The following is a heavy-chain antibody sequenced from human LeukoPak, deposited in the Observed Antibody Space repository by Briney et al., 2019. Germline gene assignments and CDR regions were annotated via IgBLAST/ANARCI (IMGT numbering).Heavy chain of an antibody. CDR3: ARDHDDAFDI. CDR2: IYYSGST. CDR1: GGSISSYY. J-gene: IGHJ3*02. Sequence: SETLSLTCTVSGGSISSYYWSWIRQPPGKGLEWIGYIYYSGSTNYNPSLKSRVAISVDTSKNQFSLKLSSVTAADTAVYYCARDHDDAFDIWGQGTMVTVSS. V-gene: IGHV4-59*01.